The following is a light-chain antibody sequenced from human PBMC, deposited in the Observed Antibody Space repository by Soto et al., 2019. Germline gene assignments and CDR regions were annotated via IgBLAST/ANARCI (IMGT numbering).Light chain of an antibody. V-gene: IGKV1-33*01. J-gene: IGKJ4*01. Sequence: DIPMTQSPCSLSASVGERVTITCQASQAISNYLIWYQQKPGKAPKLLIYDASSWETGVPSRFSGSGSGTDFTFTISSLQPEDIATYYCQQYDNLHLTFGGGTKVEIK. CDR1: QAISNY. CDR3: QQYDNLHLT. CDR2: DAS.